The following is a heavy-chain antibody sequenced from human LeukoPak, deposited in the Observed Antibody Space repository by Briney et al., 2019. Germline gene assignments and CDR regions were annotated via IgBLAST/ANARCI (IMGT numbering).Heavy chain of an antibody. CDR1: GFTFSSYS. CDR3: ARGGDSWDIDY. CDR2: ISSSGSYI. D-gene: IGHD3-3*01. J-gene: IGHJ4*02. V-gene: IGHV3-21*01. Sequence: PGGSLRLSCAASGFTFSSYSVFWVRQAPGKGLEWVSSISSSGSYIYYADSVKGRFTISRDNAKNSLYLQMNSLRAEDTAVYYCARGGDSWDIDYWGQGTLVTVSS.